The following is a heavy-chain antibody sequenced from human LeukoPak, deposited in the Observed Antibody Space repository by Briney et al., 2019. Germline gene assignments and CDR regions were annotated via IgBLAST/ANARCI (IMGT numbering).Heavy chain of an antibody. D-gene: IGHD3-10*01. J-gene: IGHJ6*03. CDR2: INHSGST. CDR3: ARRLGRKFGERFYYYHYMDV. V-gene: IGHV4-34*01. Sequence: SETLSLTCAVYGGSFSGHYWSWIRQPPGKGLEWIGEINHSGSTKYNSSLKGRVTISVDTSKNQFSLKLSSVTAADTAVYYCARRLGRKFGERFYYYHYMDVWGKGTTVTISS. CDR1: GGSFSGHY.